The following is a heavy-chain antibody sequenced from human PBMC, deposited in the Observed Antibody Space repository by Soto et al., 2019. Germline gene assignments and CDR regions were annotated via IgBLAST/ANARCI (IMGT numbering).Heavy chain of an antibody. Sequence: ISCKGSGYSFAGYWITWVRQKPGKGLEWMGRIDPSDSQTYYSPSFRGHVTISVTKSITTVFLQWSSLRASDTAMYYCARQIYDSDTGPNFQYYFDSWGQGTPVTVSS. CDR3: ARQIYDSDTGPNFQYYFDS. V-gene: IGHV5-10-1*01. J-gene: IGHJ4*02. CDR2: IDPSDSQT. CDR1: GYSFAGYW. D-gene: IGHD3-22*01.